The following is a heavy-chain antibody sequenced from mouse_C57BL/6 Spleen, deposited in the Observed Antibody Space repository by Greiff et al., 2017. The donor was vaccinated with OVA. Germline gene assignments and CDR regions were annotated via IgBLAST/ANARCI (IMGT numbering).Heavy chain of an antibody. CDR3: ARSLYDYDGYWYFDV. D-gene: IGHD2-4*01. CDR2: LSSGSSTI. Sequence: EVHLVESGGGLVKPGGSLKLSCAASGFTFSDYGMHWVRQAPEKGLEWVSYLSSGSSTIYYADTGKGRFTISRYNAKNTLFLQMTRLRSDDTAMYYCARSLYDYDGYWYFDVWGTGNTVTAAS. CDR1: GFTFSDYG. V-gene: IGHV5-17*01. J-gene: IGHJ1*03.